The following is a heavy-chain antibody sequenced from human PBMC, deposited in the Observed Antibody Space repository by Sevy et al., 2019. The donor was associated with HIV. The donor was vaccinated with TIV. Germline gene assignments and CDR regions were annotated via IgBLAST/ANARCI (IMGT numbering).Heavy chain of an antibody. D-gene: IGHD3-10*01. CDR2: IKKDGTDK. Sequence: WGSLRLSCAVSGFTFSNHWMTWVRQAPGKGLEWVANIKKDGTDKFYVDSVMGRFSISRDNAKDLLYLQMNSLRVEDTAVYYCARDRRVEYGGSDYWGQGTLVTVSS. J-gene: IGHJ4*02. CDR1: GFTFSNHW. V-gene: IGHV3-7*03. CDR3: ARDRRVEYGGSDY.